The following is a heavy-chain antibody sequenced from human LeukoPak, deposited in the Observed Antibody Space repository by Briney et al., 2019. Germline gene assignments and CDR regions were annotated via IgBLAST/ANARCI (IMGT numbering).Heavy chain of an antibody. CDR1: GGSISGSY. CDR2: VYYRGNT. Sequence: PSETLSLTCIVSGGSISGSYWSWIRQPPGKGLEWIGYVYYRGNTNYNPSLKSRVIISVDMSKNQFSLKLRSVTAADSAVYYCARTGYSSDYYGMDVWGQGTTVTVS. D-gene: IGHD6-19*01. V-gene: IGHV4-59*01. CDR3: ARTGYSSDYYGMDV. J-gene: IGHJ6*02.